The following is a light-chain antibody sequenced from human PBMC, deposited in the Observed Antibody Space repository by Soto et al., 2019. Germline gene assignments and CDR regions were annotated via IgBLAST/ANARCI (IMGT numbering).Light chain of an antibody. J-gene: IGLJ2*01. Sequence: QSVLTQPPSASGSPGQSVTISCTGTSSDVGGYDYVSWYQQHPGKAPKLMIYEVNKRPSGVPDRFSGSKSGNTASLTVSGRQAEDEADYYCSSYAGRDNFVVFGGGTKVTVL. CDR3: SSYAGRDNFVV. V-gene: IGLV2-8*01. CDR2: EVN. CDR1: SSDVGGYDY.